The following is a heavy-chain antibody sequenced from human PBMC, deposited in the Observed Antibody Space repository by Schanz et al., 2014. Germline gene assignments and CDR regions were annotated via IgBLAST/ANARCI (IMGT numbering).Heavy chain of an antibody. CDR3: ARDPYSASYFPSPPLYDLDV. J-gene: IGHJ6*02. V-gene: IGHV1-46*01. Sequence: QVQLVQSGAEVKKPGASVKVSCKAFGYSFTSYYIHWVRQAPGQGLEWMATINPSGGSTSFAQKFQGRVTMTRATSTSTVNMELTSLRSEDTAVYYCARDPYSASYFPSPPLYDLDVWGQGTTVTVSS. CDR2: INPSGGST. CDR1: GYSFTSYY. D-gene: IGHD1-26*01.